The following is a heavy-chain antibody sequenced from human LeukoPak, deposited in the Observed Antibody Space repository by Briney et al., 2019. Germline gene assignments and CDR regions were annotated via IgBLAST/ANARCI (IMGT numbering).Heavy chain of an antibody. Sequence: GGSLRLSCEASGFIFSTYALHWVRQAPGKGLEWLAVISSDGSNKYHVDSVKGRFTISRYNSKNTLYLEMDSVRLGDTAVYYCARDRQSYSVITYSYYMDVSGKRTTVTVSS. J-gene: IGHJ6*03. CDR2: ISSDGSNK. CDR3: ARDRQSYSVITYSYYMDV. D-gene: IGHD1-26*01. CDR1: GFIFSTYA. V-gene: IGHV3-30*04.